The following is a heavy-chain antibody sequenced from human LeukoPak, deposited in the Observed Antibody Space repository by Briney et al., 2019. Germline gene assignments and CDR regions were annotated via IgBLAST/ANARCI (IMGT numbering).Heavy chain of an antibody. V-gene: IGHV3-53*01. CDR1: GFTVSSNY. Sequence: GGSLRLSCAASGFTVSSNYMSWVRQAPGSGLEWVSVIYSDGSTYYADSVKGRFTISRDNSKNTLYLQMNSLRAEDTAVYYCAKGSSGWYEPVFFDYWGQGTLVTVSS. J-gene: IGHJ4*02. D-gene: IGHD6-19*01. CDR3: AKGSSGWYEPVFFDY. CDR2: IYSDGST.